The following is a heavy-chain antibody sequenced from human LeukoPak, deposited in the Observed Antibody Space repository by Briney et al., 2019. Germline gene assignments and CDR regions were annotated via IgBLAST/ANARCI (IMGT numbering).Heavy chain of an antibody. V-gene: IGHV3-48*02. CDR3: ARDLNWGFDY. Sequence: GRSLRLSCAASGFTFSSHSMNWVRQAPGKGLEWISYIRSSSSSIFYADSVKGRFTISTDNARNSLYLQMNSLRDEDTAVYYCARDLNWGFDYWGQGILVTVSS. CDR1: GFTFSSHS. J-gene: IGHJ4*02. CDR2: IRSSSSSI. D-gene: IGHD7-27*01.